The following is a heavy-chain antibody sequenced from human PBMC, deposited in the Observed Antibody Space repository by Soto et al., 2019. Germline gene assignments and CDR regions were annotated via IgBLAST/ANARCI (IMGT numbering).Heavy chain of an antibody. CDR2: ISGSGGST. CDR1: GFTFSSYA. CDR3: AKGSSEYCGGDCYSLS. Sequence: GSLRLSCAASGFTFSSYAMSWVRQAPGKGLEWVSAISGSGGSTYYADSVKGRFTISRDNSKNTLYLQMNSLRAEDTAVYYCAKGSSEYCGGDCYSLSWGQGTLVTVSS. J-gene: IGHJ4*02. D-gene: IGHD2-21*02. V-gene: IGHV3-23*01.